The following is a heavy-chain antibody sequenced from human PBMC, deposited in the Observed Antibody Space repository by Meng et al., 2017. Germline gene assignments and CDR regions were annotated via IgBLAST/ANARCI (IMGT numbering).Heavy chain of an antibody. CDR1: GATFSSYT. Sequence: VQSGDGGKTPGASVEVACKASGATFSSYTINWVRQAPGKGLVWMGRIIPILGIANYAQKSQGRVTITADKSTSTAYMELSSLRSEDTAVYYCASGYNYVDYCGQGTLVTVSS. J-gene: IGHJ4*02. CDR3: ASGYNYVDY. D-gene: IGHD6-13*01. CDR2: IIPILGIA. V-gene: IGHV1-69*02.